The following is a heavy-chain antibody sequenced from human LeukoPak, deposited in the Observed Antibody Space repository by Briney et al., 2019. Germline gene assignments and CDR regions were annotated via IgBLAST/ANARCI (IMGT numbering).Heavy chain of an antibody. CDR1: GFTFSSYS. V-gene: IGHV3-21*04. CDR2: ISSSSSYI. J-gene: IGHJ4*02. Sequence: GGSLRLSCAASGFTFSSYSMNWVRQAPGKWLEWLSSISSSSSYIYYADSVKGRFTISRDNAKNSLYLQMNSLRAEDTALYYCARVGGYCSCGSCLPLDLGQGTLVTVSS. CDR3: ARVGGYCSCGSCLPLD. D-gene: IGHD2-15*01.